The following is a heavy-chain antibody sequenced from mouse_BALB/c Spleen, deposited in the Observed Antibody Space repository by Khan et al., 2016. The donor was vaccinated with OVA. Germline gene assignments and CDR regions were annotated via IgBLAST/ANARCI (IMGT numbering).Heavy chain of an antibody. CDR2: IIYTGYT. J-gene: IGHJ3*01. CDR1: GDSITSGY. Sequence: MQLEESGPSLVKPSQTLSLTCSVTGDSITSGYWNWIRKFPGNKLEYMGYIIYTGYTYYNPSLKSRISITRHTSKNQYYLQLNSVTDEDTATYYCARSTYRYSFVYWGQGTLVTVSA. CDR3: ARSTYRYSFVY. V-gene: IGHV3-8*02. D-gene: IGHD2-14*01.